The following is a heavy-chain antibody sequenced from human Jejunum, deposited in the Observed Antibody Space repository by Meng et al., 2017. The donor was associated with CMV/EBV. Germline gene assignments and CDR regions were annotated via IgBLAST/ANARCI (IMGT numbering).Heavy chain of an antibody. CDR2: INPNSGGT. D-gene: IGHD6-19*01. J-gene: IGHJ5*02. CDR1: GYTFTGYY. V-gene: IGHV1-2*06. CDR3: AHQAVAGTRGWFDP. Sequence: QVPLVQSGAEVKKAGASVKVSCKASGYTFTGYYMHWVRQAPGQGLEWMGRINPNSGGTNYAQKFQGRVTMTRDTSISTAYMELSRLRSDDTAVYYCAHQAVAGTRGWFDPWGQGTLVTVSS.